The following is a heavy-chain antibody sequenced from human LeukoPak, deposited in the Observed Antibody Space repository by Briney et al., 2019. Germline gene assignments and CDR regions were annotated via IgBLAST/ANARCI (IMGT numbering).Heavy chain of an antibody. CDR3: ARVGRGDYVWGSYSFDY. CDR2: ISYSGST. Sequence: SETLSLTCTVCGDSISSYHWSWIRQPPGKGLEWIGYISYSGSTSCNPSLKCRVTISVDTSENQFSLKLSSVTASDTAVYYCARVGRGDYVWGSYSFDYWGQGTLVTVSS. CDR1: GDSISSYH. D-gene: IGHD3-16*01. V-gene: IGHV4-59*01. J-gene: IGHJ4*02.